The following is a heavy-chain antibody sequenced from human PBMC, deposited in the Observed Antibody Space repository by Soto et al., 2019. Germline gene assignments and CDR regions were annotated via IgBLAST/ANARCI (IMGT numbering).Heavy chain of an antibody. V-gene: IGHV1-2*02. J-gene: IGHJ5*02. Sequence: QVQLVQSGAEVKKPGASVKVSCKASGYTFTGYYMHWVRQAPGQGLEWMGWINPNSGGTNYAQKFQGRVTMTRDTSISTAYMELSRLRSDDTAVYYCARDQTDTFFFFINVGTNWFDPWGQGTLVTISS. CDR1: GYTFTGYY. D-gene: IGHD1-26*01. CDR3: ARDQTDTFFFFINVGTNWFDP. CDR2: INPNSGGT.